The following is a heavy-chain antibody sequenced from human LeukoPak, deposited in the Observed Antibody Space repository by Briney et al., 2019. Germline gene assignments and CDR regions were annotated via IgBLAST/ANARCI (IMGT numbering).Heavy chain of an antibody. V-gene: IGHV3-33*01. D-gene: IGHD6-13*01. CDR2: IWYDGSNK. J-gene: IGHJ6*02. Sequence: PGGSLRLSCAASGFTFSSYGMHWVRQAPGKGLEWVAVIWYDGSNKYYADSVKGRFTISRDNSKNTLYLQMNSLRAEDTAVYYCASGVAAAGTGMDVWGQGTTVTVSS. CDR1: GFTFSSYG. CDR3: ASGVAAAGTGMDV.